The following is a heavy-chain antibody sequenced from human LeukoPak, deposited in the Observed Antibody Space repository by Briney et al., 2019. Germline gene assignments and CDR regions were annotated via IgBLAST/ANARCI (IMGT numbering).Heavy chain of an antibody. CDR3: TSARVGPFDY. CDR1: GFTFSSNS. V-gene: IGHV3-48*01. CDR2: ISSSSNTI. Sequence: GGSLRLSCAASGFTFSSNSMNWVRQAPGKGLEWVSYISSSSNTIYYADYVKGRFTISRDNAKSSLYLQMNSLRAEDTAVYYCTSARVGPFDYWGQGTLVTVSS. J-gene: IGHJ4*02. D-gene: IGHD3-10*01.